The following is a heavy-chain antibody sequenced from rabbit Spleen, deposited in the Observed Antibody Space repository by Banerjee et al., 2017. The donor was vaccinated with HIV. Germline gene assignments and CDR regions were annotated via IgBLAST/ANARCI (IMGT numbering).Heavy chain of an antibody. CDR2: INAVTGKA. CDR3: ARGLVMLIMGIPYYFNL. Sequence: QEQLVESGGGLVKPEGSLKLSCTASGFSFSNKAVMCWVRQAPGKGLQWIACINAVTGKAVSASGAKGRFTASKTSSTTVTLQMTSLTAADTATYFCARGLVMLIMGIPYYFNLWGPGTLVTVS. J-gene: IGHJ4*01. D-gene: IGHD6-1*01. V-gene: IGHV1S45*01. CDR1: GFSFSNKAV.